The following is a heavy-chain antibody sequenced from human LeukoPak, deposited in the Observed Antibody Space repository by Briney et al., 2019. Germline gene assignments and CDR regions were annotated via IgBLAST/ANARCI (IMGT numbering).Heavy chain of an antibody. J-gene: IGHJ4*02. D-gene: IGHD1-1*01. CDR2: IFYSGST. CDR1: GCFVSGDGYY. V-gene: IGHV4-61*08. Sequence: SETLSLTCTVSGCFVSGDGYYRSWIRQTPGKGLESIGYIFYSGSTNYHPSLKSRVTISVDTSNNQFSLKLSSVTAADTAVYYCARAPYSWNDVGLDYWGQGTLVTVSS. CDR3: ARAPYSWNDVGLDY.